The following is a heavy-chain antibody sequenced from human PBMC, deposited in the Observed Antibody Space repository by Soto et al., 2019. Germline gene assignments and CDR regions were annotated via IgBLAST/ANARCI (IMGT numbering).Heavy chain of an antibody. J-gene: IGHJ4*02. CDR1: GFTFSRYW. CDR3: ANSPYFFRGPLDY. V-gene: IGHV3-7*03. Sequence: EVQLVESGGGLVQPGGSLRLSCAASGFTFSRYWMSWVRQAPGKGLEWVANIKQDGSEKYYVDSVKGRFTISRDNAKNSLYLQMNSLRAEDTAVYYCANSPYFFRGPLDYWGQGTLVTVSS. D-gene: IGHD3-9*01. CDR2: IKQDGSEK.